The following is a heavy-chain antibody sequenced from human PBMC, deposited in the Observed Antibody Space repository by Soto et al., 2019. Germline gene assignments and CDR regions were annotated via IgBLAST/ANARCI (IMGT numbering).Heavy chain of an antibody. V-gene: IGHV1-18*04. Sequence: ASVKVSCKASGYTFTSYGISWLRQAPGQGLEWMGWISAYNGNTNYAQKLQGRVTMTTDTSTSTAYMELRSLRSDDTAVYYCARSLFGDGYKLFDYWGQGTLVTVPS. CDR2: ISAYNGNT. CDR1: GYTFTSYG. J-gene: IGHJ4*02. CDR3: ARSLFGDGYKLFDY. D-gene: IGHD3-3*02.